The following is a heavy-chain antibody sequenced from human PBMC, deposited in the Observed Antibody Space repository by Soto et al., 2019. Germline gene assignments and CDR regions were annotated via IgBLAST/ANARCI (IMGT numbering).Heavy chain of an antibody. J-gene: IGHJ6*03. Sequence: ASVKVSCKASGYTFTSYDINWVRQATGQGLEWMGWMNPNSGNTGYAQKFQGRVTMTRNTSISTAYMELSSLRSEDTAVYYCARVPSIFGVVIAPGYYYYMEVWGKGTTVTVSS. CDR3: ARVPSIFGVVIAPGYYYYMEV. CDR2: MNPNSGNT. CDR1: GYTFTSYD. D-gene: IGHD3-3*01. V-gene: IGHV1-8*01.